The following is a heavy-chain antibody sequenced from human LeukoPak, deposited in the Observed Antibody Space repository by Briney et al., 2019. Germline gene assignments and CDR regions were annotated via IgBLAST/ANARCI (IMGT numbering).Heavy chain of an antibody. CDR2: IYYSGST. Sequence: PSETLSLTCTVSGGSISSYYWSWIQQPPGKGLEWIGYIYYSGSTNYNPSLKSRVTISVETSKNQFSLKLSSVTAADTAVYYCARESRIYGMDVWGQGTTVTVSS. CDR1: GGSISSYY. CDR3: ARESRIYGMDV. J-gene: IGHJ6*02. V-gene: IGHV4-59*01.